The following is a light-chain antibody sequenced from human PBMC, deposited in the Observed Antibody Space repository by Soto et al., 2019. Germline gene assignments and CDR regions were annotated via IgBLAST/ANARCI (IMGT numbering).Light chain of an antibody. CDR3: QQYGASPFT. V-gene: IGKV3-20*01. CDR2: GAS. J-gene: IGKJ3*01. CDR1: RAVYINA. Sequence: VVLTQSPATLSLSPGEPATLSCRASRAVYINALAWYQQKPGRTPTLLIYGASTRATGIPDRFSATGSGTEFSLTISIVEPEDFAVYYCQQYGASPFTFGPGTRVEI.